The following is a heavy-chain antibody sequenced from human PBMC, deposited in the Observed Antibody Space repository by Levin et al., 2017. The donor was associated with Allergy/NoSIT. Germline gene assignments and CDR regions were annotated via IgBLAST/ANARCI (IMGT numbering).Heavy chain of an antibody. CDR2: VYYSGST. CDR3: ARHYPDSSGWNVIWDFDH. D-gene: IGHD6-19*01. J-gene: IGHJ4*02. CDR1: GGSISSYY. V-gene: IGHV4-59*08. Sequence: SQTLSLTCTVSGGSISSYYWSWIRQPPGKGLEWIGYVYYSGSTNYNLSLRSRVTISVDTSKNQFSLKLSSVTAADTAVYYCARHYPDSSGWNVIWDFDHWGQGTLVTVSS.